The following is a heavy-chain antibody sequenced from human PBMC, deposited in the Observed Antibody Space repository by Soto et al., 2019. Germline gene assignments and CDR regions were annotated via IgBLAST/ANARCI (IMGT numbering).Heavy chain of an antibody. CDR2: ISASSTYI. CDR3: ARGWLRDPWMY. D-gene: IGHD5-12*01. V-gene: IGHV3-21*01. CDR1: GFIFSSYT. J-gene: IGHJ4*02. Sequence: EVQLVESGGGLVKPGGSLRLSCAASGFIFSSYTMNWVRQAPGKGLEWVSSISASSTYIYYADSLKGRFTISRDNAYNSLYPQMNSLSAEDTAVYYCARGWLRDPWMYWGQGTLVTVSS.